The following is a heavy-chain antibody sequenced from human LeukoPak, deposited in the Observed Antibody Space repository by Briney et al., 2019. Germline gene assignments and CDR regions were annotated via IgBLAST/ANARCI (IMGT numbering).Heavy chain of an antibody. CDR3: ASDHSGSYYGHDY. CDR2: VSSSGSTI. D-gene: IGHD1-26*01. V-gene: IGHV3-48*03. CDR1: GFTFSSYE. Sequence: GGSLRLSCAASGFTFSSYEMNWVRQAPGKGLEWVSYVSSSGSTIYYADSVKGRFTISRDNAKNSLYLQMNSLRAEDTAVYYCASDHSGSYYGHDYWGQGTLVTVSS. J-gene: IGHJ4*02.